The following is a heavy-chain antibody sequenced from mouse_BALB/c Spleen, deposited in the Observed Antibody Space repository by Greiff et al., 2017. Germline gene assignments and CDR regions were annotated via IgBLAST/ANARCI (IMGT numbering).Heavy chain of an antibody. CDR1: GYSITSGYY. CDR3: ARDNGYYVGMDY. Sequence: EVKLQESGPGLVKPSQSLSLTCSVTGYSITSGYYWNWIRQFPGNKLEWMGYISYDGSNNYNPSLKNRISITRDTSKNQFFLKLNSVTTEDTATYYCARDNGYYVGMDYWGQGTSVTVSS. D-gene: IGHD2-3*01. J-gene: IGHJ4*01. V-gene: IGHV3-6*02. CDR2: ISYDGSN.